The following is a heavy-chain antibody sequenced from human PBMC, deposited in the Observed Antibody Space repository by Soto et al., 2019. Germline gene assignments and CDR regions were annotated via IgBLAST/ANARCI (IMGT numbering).Heavy chain of an antibody. V-gene: IGHV3-23*01. D-gene: IGHD2-2*01. Sequence: GGSLRLSCAASGFTFSSYAMSWVRQAPGKGLEWVSAIYSSGGSTYYADSVKGRFTISRDNSKNTLYLQMNSLRAEDPAVYYCAKDGGVYCSTISRPGCCMDVSGQGTMGTRSS. CDR1: GFTFSSYA. J-gene: IGHJ6*02. CDR2: IYSSGGST. CDR3: AKDGGVYCSTISRPGCCMDV.